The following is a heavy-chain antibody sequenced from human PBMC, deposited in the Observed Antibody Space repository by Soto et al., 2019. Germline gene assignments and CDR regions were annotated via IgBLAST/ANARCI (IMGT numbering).Heavy chain of an antibody. CDR2: IYHSGST. J-gene: IGHJ4*02. D-gene: IGHD6-13*01. CDR1: GGSISSGGYS. V-gene: IGHV4-30-2*01. CDR3: AKGVDSSNWYPGYFDY. Sequence: SETLSLTCAVSGGSISSGGYSWSWIRQPPGKGLEWIGYIYHSGSTYYNPSLKSRVTISADRSKNQFSLKLSSVTAADAAVYYCAKGVDSSNWYPGYFDYWGQGTLVTVSS.